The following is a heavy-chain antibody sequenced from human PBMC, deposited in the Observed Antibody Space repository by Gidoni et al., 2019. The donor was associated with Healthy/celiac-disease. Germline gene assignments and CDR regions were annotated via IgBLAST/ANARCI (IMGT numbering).Heavy chain of an antibody. J-gene: IGHJ6*02. Sequence: EVQLVESGGGLVQPGRSLRLSCAASGFTFDDYAMHWVRQAPGKGLEWVSGISWNSGSIGYADSVKGRFTISRDNAKNSLYLQMNSLRAEDTALYYCAKDRNGDLETGVGMDVWGQGTTVTVSS. CDR2: ISWNSGSI. V-gene: IGHV3-9*01. CDR1: GFTFDDYA. D-gene: IGHD4-17*01. CDR3: AKDRNGDLETGVGMDV.